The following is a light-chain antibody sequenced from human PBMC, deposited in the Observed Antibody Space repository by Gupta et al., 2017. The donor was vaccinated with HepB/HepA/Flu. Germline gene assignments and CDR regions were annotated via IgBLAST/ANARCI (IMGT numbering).Light chain of an antibody. Sequence: EIVLTQSPATLSLSPGERATLSCRASQSVSSYLAWYQQKPGQAPRLLIYDASNRAAGIPARFSGSGSGTXFTLTIXSLEPEDFAVYYCQQRNIWPLTFGXGTKVEIK. J-gene: IGKJ4*01. CDR3: QQRNIWPLT. CDR1: QSVSSY. V-gene: IGKV3-11*01. CDR2: DAS.